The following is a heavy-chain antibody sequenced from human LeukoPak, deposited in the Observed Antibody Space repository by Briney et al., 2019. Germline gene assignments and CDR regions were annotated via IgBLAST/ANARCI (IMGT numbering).Heavy chain of an antibody. Sequence: GGTLRLSCAASGFTFSSYAMHWVRQAPGKGLEYVSAISSNGGSTYYANSVKGRFTISRDSSKNTLYLQMGSLRAEDMAVYYCARRYSGYPWYYMDVWGKGTTVTVSS. V-gene: IGHV3-64*01. CDR2: ISSNGGST. CDR3: ARRYSGYPWYYMDV. J-gene: IGHJ6*03. D-gene: IGHD5-12*01. CDR1: GFTFSSYA.